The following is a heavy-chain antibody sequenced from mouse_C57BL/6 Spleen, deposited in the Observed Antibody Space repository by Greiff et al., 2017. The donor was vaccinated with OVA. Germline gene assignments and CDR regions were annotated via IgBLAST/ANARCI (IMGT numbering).Heavy chain of an antibody. CDR3: ARRGTTVVDWYFDV. CDR2: IHPNSGST. Sequence: QVQLQQSVAELVKPGASVKLSCKASGYTFTSYWMHWVKQRPGQGLEWIGMIHPNSGSTNYNEKFKSKATLTVDKSSSTAYMQLSSLTSEDSAVYYCARRGTTVVDWYFDVWGTGTTVTVSS. V-gene: IGHV1-64*01. J-gene: IGHJ1*03. D-gene: IGHD1-1*01. CDR1: GYTFTSYW.